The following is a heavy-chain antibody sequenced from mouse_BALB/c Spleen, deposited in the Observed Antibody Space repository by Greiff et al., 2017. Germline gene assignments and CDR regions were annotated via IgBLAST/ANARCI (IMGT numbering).Heavy chain of an antibody. CDR2: ISSGSSTI. V-gene: IGHV5-17*02. CDR1: GFTFSSFG. J-gene: IGHJ4*01. CDR3: ARRTMINAMDY. D-gene: IGHD2-4*01. Sequence: EVQVVESGGGLVQPGGSRKLSCAASGFTFSSFGMHWVRQAPEKGLEWVAYISSGSSTIYYADTVKGRFTISRDNPKNTLFLQMTSLRSEDTAMYYCARRTMINAMDYWGQGTSVTVSS.